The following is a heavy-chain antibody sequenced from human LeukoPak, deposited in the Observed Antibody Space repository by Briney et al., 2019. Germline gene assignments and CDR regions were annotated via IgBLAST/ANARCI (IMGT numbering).Heavy chain of an antibody. CDR2: IYYSGST. J-gene: IGHJ4*02. V-gene: IGHV4-39*07. CDR1: GGSISSSSYY. D-gene: IGHD2-2*01. CDR3: ARGSDCSSTSCPTGDIDYFDY. Sequence: PSETLSLTCTVSGGSISSSSYYWGWLRQPPGKGLEWIGSIYYSGSTYYNPSLKSRVTISVDTSKNQFSLKLSSVTAADTAVYYCARGSDCSSTSCPTGDIDYFDYWGQGTLVTVSS.